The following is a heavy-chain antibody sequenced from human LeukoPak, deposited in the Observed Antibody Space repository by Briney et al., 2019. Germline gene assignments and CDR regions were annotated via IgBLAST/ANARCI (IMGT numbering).Heavy chain of an antibody. CDR3: ARDSGYDSSGYDPRRLWYFDL. V-gene: IGHV4-59*01. D-gene: IGHD3-22*01. CDR2: FYYSGST. CDR1: GGSISSYY. Sequence: PSETLSLTCTVSGGSISSYYWSWIRQPPGKGLDWMGYFYYSGSTNYNPSLKSRVTISVDTSKNQFSLKLSSVTAADTAVYYCARDSGYDSSGYDPRRLWYFDLWGRGTLVTVSS. J-gene: IGHJ2*01.